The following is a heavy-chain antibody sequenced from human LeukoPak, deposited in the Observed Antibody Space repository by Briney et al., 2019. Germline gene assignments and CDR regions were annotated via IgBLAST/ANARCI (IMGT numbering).Heavy chain of an antibody. V-gene: IGHV3-21*01. J-gene: IGHJ3*02. Sequence: GGSLRLSCAASGFTFSSYSMNWVRQAPGKGLEWVSSISSSSSYIYYADSVKGRFTISRDNAKNSLYLQMNSLRAEDTAVYYCARDDVARAFDIWGQGTMVTVSS. CDR3: ARDDVARAFDI. CDR2: ISSSSSYI. CDR1: GFTFSSYS.